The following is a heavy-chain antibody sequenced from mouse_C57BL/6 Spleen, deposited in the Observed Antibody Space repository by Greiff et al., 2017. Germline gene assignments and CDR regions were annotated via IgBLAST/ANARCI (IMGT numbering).Heavy chain of an antibody. D-gene: IGHD2-3*01. V-gene: IGHV5-16*01. CDR1: GFTFSDYY. CDR3: ARIEMARAMDY. J-gene: IGHJ4*01. CDR2: INYDGSST. Sequence: EVKLMESEGGLVQPGSSMKLSCTASGFTFSDYYMAWVRQVPEKGLEWVANINYDGSSTYYLDSLKSRFIISRDNAKNILYLQMSSLKSEDTATYYCARIEMARAMDYWGQGTSVTVSS.